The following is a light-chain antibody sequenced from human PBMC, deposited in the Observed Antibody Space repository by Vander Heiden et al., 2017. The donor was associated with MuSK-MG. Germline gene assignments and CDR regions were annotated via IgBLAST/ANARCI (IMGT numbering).Light chain of an antibody. CDR1: SSNIGSNT. CDR2: SNN. V-gene: IGLV1-44*01. J-gene: IGLJ3*02. CDR3: AAWDDSLNGRGV. Sequence: QSVLTQPPSASGTPGQRVTISCSGSSSNIGSNTVNWYQQLPGTAPKLLIYSNNQRPSGVPDRFSGSKSGTSASLAISGLQSEDEADDYCAAWDDSLNGRGVFGGGTKLTVL.